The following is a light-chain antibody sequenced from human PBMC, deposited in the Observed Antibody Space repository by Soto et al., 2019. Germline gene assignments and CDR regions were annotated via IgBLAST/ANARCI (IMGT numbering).Light chain of an antibody. CDR2: DAS. CDR1: QDISNY. CDR3: QQYDNLPRGT. V-gene: IGKV1-33*01. J-gene: IGKJ2*02. Sequence: DIQMTQSPSSLSASVGDRVTITCQASQDISNYLNWYQQKPGKAPKLLIYDASNLETGVPSRFSGSGCGTDFTFTISSLQPEDIATYYCQQYDNLPRGTFGQGTKLEIK.